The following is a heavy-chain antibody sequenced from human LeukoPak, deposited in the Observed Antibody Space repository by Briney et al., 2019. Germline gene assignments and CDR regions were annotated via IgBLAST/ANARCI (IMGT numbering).Heavy chain of an antibody. CDR1: GLTFSTSP. CDR2: TSGTTGDT. Sequence: GGSLRLSRAASGLTFSTSPMNWVRQAPGKGLEWVSTSGTTGDTYYADSVKGRFTISRDNSKNTLYLQMTSLRAEDTALYYCATKTPGNYPYDYWGQGTLVIVSP. CDR3: ATKTPGNYPYDY. J-gene: IGHJ4*02. D-gene: IGHD3-22*01. V-gene: IGHV3-23*01.